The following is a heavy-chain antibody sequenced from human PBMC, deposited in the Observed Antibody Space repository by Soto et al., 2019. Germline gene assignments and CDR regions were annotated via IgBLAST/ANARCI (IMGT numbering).Heavy chain of an antibody. CDR1: GFTFSSYG. Sequence: GGSLRLSCAASGFTFSSYGMHWVRQAPGKGLEWVAVISYDGSNKYYADSVKGRFTISRDNSKNTPYLQMNSLRAEDTAVYYCAKDALAKSSGGSCYSDYWGQGTLVTVSS. CDR3: AKDALAKSSGGSCYSDY. V-gene: IGHV3-30*18. J-gene: IGHJ4*02. CDR2: ISYDGSNK. D-gene: IGHD2-15*01.